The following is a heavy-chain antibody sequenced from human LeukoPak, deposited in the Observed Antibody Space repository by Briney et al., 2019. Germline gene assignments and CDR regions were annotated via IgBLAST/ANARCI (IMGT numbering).Heavy chain of an antibody. CDR3: ARDLGVTGTTEEAGGDY. CDR1: GYTLTNYA. Sequence: ASVKVSCKASGYTLTNYAMNWVRQAPGQGLEWMGWINTNTGNPTYAQGFTGRFVFSLDTSVSTAYLQISSLKAEDTAVYYCARDLGVTGTTEEAGGDYWGQGTLVTVSS. D-gene: IGHD1-1*01. J-gene: IGHJ4*02. CDR2: INTNTGNP. V-gene: IGHV7-4-1*02.